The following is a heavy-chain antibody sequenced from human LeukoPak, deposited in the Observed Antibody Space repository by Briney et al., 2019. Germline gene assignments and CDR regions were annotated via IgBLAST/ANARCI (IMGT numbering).Heavy chain of an antibody. Sequence: ASVKVSCKASGYTFTRYYMHWVRQAPGQGLEWMGIIDPSGDSTSYAQNFQGGVTMTRDATTSTVYLELSSLRSEDTAVYYCARDFGGMPNYWGQGTLVTVSS. V-gene: IGHV1-46*01. CDR3: ARDFGGMPNY. D-gene: IGHD2-2*01. J-gene: IGHJ4*02. CDR1: GYTFTRYY. CDR2: IDPSGDST.